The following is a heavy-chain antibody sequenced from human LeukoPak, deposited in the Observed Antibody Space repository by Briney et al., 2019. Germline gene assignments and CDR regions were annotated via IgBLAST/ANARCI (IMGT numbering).Heavy chain of an antibody. Sequence: SVKVSCKASGGTFSSYATSWVRQAPGQGLEWMGRIIPILGIANYAQKFQGRVTITADKSTSTAYMELSSLRSEDTAVYYCARDTNLLPDYWGQGTLVTVSS. CDR3: ARDTNLLPDY. J-gene: IGHJ4*02. CDR1: GGTFSSYA. CDR2: IIPILGIA. V-gene: IGHV1-69*04. D-gene: IGHD2-2*01.